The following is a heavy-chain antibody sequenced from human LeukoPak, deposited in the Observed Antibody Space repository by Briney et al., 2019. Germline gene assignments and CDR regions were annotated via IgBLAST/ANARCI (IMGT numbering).Heavy chain of an antibody. CDR2: TSSDLNVK. CDR1: GFTFRNYV. V-gene: IGHV3-30-3*01. J-gene: IGHJ4*02. Sequence: GGSLRLSCAASGFTFRNYVIHWVRQAPGKGLEWVAVTSSDLNVKLYADSVKGRFTISRDNSRSTLYLQMNSLRPEDTAIYYCAREDYYDSGSPPSLYFDYWGQGTLVTVSS. CDR3: AREDYYDSGSPPSLYFDY. D-gene: IGHD3-10*01.